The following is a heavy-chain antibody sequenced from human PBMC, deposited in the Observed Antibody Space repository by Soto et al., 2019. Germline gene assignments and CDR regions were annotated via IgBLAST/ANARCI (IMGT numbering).Heavy chain of an antibody. Sequence: QVQLVQSGAEVKKPGASVKVSCKASGYTFTSYAMHWVRQAPGQRLEWMGWINAGNGNTKYSQKFQGRVTITRDTSASTAYMELSSLRSEDTSVYYCARIPGSGGMDVWGQGTTVTVSS. J-gene: IGHJ6*02. D-gene: IGHD6-19*01. CDR3: ARIPGSGGMDV. CDR1: GYTFTSYA. V-gene: IGHV1-3*01. CDR2: INAGNGNT.